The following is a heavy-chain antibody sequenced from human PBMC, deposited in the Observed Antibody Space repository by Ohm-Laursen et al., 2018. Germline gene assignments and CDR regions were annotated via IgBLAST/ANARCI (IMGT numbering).Heavy chain of an antibody. CDR2: ISWNSGSI. CDR3: AKESSTSFYYYYGMDV. Sequence: SLRLSCAASGFTFADYAMHWVRQAPGKGLEWVSGISWNSGSIGYADSVKGRFTISRDNAKNSLYLQMNSLRAEDTALYYCAKESSTSFYYYYGMDVWGQGTTVTVSS. D-gene: IGHD2-2*01. J-gene: IGHJ6*02. V-gene: IGHV3-9*01. CDR1: GFTFADYA.